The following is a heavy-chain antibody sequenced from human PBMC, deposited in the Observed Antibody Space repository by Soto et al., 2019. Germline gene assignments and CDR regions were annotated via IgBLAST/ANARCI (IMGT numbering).Heavy chain of an antibody. V-gene: IGHV4-34*01. D-gene: IGHD2-21*01. Sequence: SETLSLTCAVYGGSFSGYYWSWIRQPPGKGLEWIGEINHSGSTNYNPSLKSRVTISVDTSKNQFSLKLSSVTAADTAVYYCARVDIVVVIAIGGGLGYFDYWGQGTLVTVSS. CDR3: ARVDIVVVIAIGGGLGYFDY. CDR2: INHSGST. CDR1: GGSFSGYY. J-gene: IGHJ4*02.